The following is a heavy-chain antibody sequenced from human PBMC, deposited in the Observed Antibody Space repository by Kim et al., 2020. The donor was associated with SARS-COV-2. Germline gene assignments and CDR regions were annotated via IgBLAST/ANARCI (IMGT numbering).Heavy chain of an antibody. CDR2: ISTTSSTK. CDR1: GFTFSTYS. J-gene: IGHJ4*02. D-gene: IGHD6-25*01. V-gene: IGHV3-48*01. CDR3: ATRLDC. Sequence: GGSLRLSCAGSGFTFSTYSMNWVRQAPGKGLEWVSYISTTSSTKYYADSVKGRFTISRDNARNSLYLQMNSLRAEDTAVYYCATRLDCWRRGTLDTVST.